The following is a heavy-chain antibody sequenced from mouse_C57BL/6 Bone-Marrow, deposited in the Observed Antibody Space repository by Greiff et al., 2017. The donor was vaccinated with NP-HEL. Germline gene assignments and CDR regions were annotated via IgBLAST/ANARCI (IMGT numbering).Heavy chain of an antibody. J-gene: IGHJ1*03. V-gene: IGHV4-1*01. Sequence: EVKLQESGGGLVQPGGSLKLSCAASGIDFSRYWMSWVRRAPGKGLEWIGEINPDSSTINYAPSLKDKFIISRDNAKNTLYLQMSKVRSEDTALYYCASPNWDEDWYFDVWGTGTTVTVSS. CDR1: GIDFSRYW. CDR3: ASPNWDEDWYFDV. CDR2: INPDSSTI. D-gene: IGHD4-1*01.